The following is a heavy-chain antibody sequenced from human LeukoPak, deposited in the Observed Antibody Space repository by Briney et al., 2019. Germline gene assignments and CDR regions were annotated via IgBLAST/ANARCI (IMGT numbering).Heavy chain of an antibody. CDR3: ARDTAMVTGWFDP. Sequence: SVTLSCTASGATFSSYAISWLRQAPGQGREWMGRIIPIRGIANYAQKFQGRVTITADKSTSTAYMELSSLRSEDTAVYYCARDTAMVTGWFDPWGQGTLVTVSS. V-gene: IGHV1-69*04. CDR2: IIPIRGIA. J-gene: IGHJ5*02. D-gene: IGHD5-18*01. CDR1: GATFSSYA.